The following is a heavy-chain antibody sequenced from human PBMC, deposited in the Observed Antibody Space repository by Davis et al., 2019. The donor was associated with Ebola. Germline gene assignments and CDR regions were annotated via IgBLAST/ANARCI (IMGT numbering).Heavy chain of an antibody. V-gene: IGHV3-33*01. CDR2: IWYDGSNK. CDR3: AREGYTGYVRISGCYYADY. D-gene: IGHD5-12*01. CDR1: GFTFSSYG. J-gene: IGHJ4*02. Sequence: GESLKISCAASGFTFSSYGVHWVRQAPGKGLEWVAVIWYDGSNKYYADSVKGRFTISRDNAKNSLYLQMNSLRDEDTAVYYCAREGYTGYVRISGCYYADYWGQGTLVTVSS.